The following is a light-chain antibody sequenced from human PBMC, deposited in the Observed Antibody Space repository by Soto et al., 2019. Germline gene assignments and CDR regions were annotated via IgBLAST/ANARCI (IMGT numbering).Light chain of an antibody. CDR1: SSDIGGYNY. CDR2: ELS. J-gene: IGLJ2*01. CDR3: SSHXGXNNFVV. Sequence: QSALTQPPSASGSPGQSVTISCTGTSSDIGGYNYVSWYQQHPGKAPKLMIYELSKRPSGVPDRFSGSKSGNTASLTVSGXXAEXXAXXXXSSHXGXNNFVVFGGGTKLTVL. V-gene: IGLV2-8*01.